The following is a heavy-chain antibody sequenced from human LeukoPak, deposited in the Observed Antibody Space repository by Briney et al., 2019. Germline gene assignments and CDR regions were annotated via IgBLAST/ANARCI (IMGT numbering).Heavy chain of an antibody. J-gene: IGHJ6*03. Sequence: SETLSLTCTVSGGSISSYYWSWIRQPPGKGLEWIGYIYYSGSTNYNPSLKSRVTISVDTSKNQFSLKLSSVTAADTAVYYCARTNYYGSGLYYYYYMDVWGKGTTVTISS. CDR1: GGSISSYY. V-gene: IGHV4-59*08. D-gene: IGHD3-10*01. CDR3: ARTNYYGSGLYYYYYMDV. CDR2: IYYSGST.